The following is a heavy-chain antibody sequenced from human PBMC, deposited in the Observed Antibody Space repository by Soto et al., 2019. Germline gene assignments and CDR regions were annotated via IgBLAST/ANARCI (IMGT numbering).Heavy chain of an antibody. CDR2: IYSGGST. J-gene: IGHJ5*02. Sequence: EVQLVESGGGLVQPGGSLRLSCAASGFSVSRNYMKWVRQAPGKGLEWVSVIYSGGSTYYADSVKGRFTISRDNSKNTLYLQMNSLRVEETAVYYCARSGGNYWFDPWGQGTLVTVSS. V-gene: IGHV3-66*01. D-gene: IGHD2-21*02. CDR1: GFSVSRNY. CDR3: ARSGGNYWFDP.